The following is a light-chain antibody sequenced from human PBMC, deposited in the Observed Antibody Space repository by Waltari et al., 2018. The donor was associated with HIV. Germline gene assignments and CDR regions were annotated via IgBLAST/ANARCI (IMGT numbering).Light chain of an antibody. J-gene: IGKJ5*01. Sequence: EVVLTQSPAPLSLSPGRRVTLSCRASQSVNSFLAWYHQKPGQAPRLLIYDATNRATGIPGRFSASGSETDFSLTISGLEPEDSGVYYCQQRNDWPITFGQGTRLEIK. CDR3: QQRNDWPIT. V-gene: IGKV3-11*01. CDR2: DAT. CDR1: QSVNSF.